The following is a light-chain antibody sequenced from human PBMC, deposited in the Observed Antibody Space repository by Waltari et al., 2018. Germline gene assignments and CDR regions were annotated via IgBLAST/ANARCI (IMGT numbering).Light chain of an antibody. CDR2: DAS. CDR1: QSVSSS. J-gene: IGKJ2*01. CDR3: QQRSNWRVT. V-gene: IGKV3-11*01. Sequence: DIVLTQSPATLSLSPGERATLSCRASQSVSSSLAWYQQKPGQAPRLLIYDASNRATGIPARFSGSGSGTDFTLTISSLEPEDFAVYYCQQRSNWRVTFGQGTKLEIK.